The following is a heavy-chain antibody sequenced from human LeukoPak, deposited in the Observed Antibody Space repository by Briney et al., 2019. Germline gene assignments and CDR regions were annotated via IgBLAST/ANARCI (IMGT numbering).Heavy chain of an antibody. D-gene: IGHD3-10*01. CDR3: ARQSTKYYYFDY. J-gene: IGHJ4*02. Sequence: SETLSLTCTVSGGSISSYYWSWIRQPPGKGLEWIGYIYYSGSNNYNPSLKSRVTISVDTSKNQFSLKLSSVTAADTAVYYCARQSTKYYYFDYWGQGTLVTVSS. CDR1: GGSISSYY. V-gene: IGHV4-59*01. CDR2: IYYSGSN.